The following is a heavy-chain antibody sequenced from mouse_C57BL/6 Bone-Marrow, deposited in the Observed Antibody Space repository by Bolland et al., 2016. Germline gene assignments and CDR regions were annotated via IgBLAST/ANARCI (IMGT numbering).Heavy chain of an antibody. D-gene: IGHD4-1*01. Sequence: DGDTNYNGKFKGKATLTADKSSSTAYMQLSSLTSEDSAVYFCARSGTWFAYWGQGTLV. V-gene: IGHV1-82*01. CDR2: DGDT. J-gene: IGHJ3*01. CDR3: ARSGTWFAY.